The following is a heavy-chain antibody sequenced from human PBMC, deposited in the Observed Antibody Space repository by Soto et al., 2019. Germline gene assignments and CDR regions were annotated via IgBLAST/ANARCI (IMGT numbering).Heavy chain of an antibody. CDR1: GGSFSGYY. V-gene: IGHV4-34*01. CDR3: ARTDCSSTSCKYSGYDSSYFDY. CDR2: INHSGST. D-gene: IGHD2-2*01. Sequence: PSETLSLTCAVYGGSFSGYYWSWIRQPPGKGLEWIGEINHSGSTNYNPSLKSRVTISVDTSKNQFSLKLSSVTAADTAVYYCARTDCSSTSCKYSGYDSSYFDYWGQGTLVTVSS. J-gene: IGHJ4*02.